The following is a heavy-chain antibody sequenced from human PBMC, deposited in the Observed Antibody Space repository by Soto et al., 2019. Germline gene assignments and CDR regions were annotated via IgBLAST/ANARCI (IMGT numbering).Heavy chain of an antibody. J-gene: IGHJ6*02. CDR3: ARDVGVSGFSYGLDV. D-gene: IGHD3-16*01. CDR2: VYHTGYT. Sequence: QVQLQESGPGLVKPSGTLFLTCDVSGASISSTNWWSWVRQPPGKGLVWIGEVYHTGYTNYNPSLSGRVTFSVDTSKNQFSLKLTSVTAADTAVYYCARDVGVSGFSYGLDVWGQGATVTVSS. V-gene: IGHV4-4*02. CDR1: GASISSTNW.